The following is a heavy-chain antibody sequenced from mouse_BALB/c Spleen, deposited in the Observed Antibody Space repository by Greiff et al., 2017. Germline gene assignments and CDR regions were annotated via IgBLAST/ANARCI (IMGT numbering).Heavy chain of an antibody. V-gene: IGHV5-17*02. D-gene: IGHD2-4*01. CDR2: ISSGSSTI. CDR3: AREGYDYGWYFDV. Sequence: EVKLVESGGGLVQPGGSRKLSCAASGFTFSSFGMHWVRQAPEKGLEWVAYISSGSSTIYYADTVKGRFTISRDNPKNALFLQMTSLRSEDTAMYYCAREGYDYGWYFDVWGAGTTVTVSS. CDR1: GFTFSSFG. J-gene: IGHJ1*01.